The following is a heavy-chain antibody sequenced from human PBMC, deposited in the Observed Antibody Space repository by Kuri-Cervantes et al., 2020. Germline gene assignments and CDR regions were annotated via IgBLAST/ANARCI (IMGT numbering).Heavy chain of an antibody. D-gene: IGHD6-19*01. J-gene: IGHJ4*02. CDR1: GFTFSSYA. CDR3: AKDSVAGYFDY. Sequence: GGSLRLSCAASGFTFSSYAMSWVRQAPGKGLEWVASIPYEEAKKYYEHSVKGRFTIARDNSKNTLYLQMNSLRAEDTALYYCAKDSVAGYFDYWGQGTLVTVSS. V-gene: IGHV3-30*02. CDR2: IPYEEAKK.